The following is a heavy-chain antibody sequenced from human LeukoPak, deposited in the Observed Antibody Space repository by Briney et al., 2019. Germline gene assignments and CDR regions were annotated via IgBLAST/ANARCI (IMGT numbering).Heavy chain of an antibody. CDR2: ITSTSTYM. CDR1: GFAFSSYS. V-gene: IGHV3-21*04. D-gene: IGHD3-22*01. Sequence: GGSLRLSCAASGFAFSSYSMNWVRQAPGKGLEWVSSITSTSTYMYYADSVKGRFTISRDNARNSLYLQMNSLRAEDTAVYYCAPDYYDSSGYLFIHFDYRGQGTLVTVSS. J-gene: IGHJ4*02. CDR3: APDYYDSSGYLFIHFDY.